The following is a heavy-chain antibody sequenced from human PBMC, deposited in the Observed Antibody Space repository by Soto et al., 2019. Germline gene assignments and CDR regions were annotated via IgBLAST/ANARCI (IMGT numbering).Heavy chain of an antibody. V-gene: IGHV3-23*01. J-gene: IGHJ4*02. CDR1: GFNFKKFA. Sequence: EVQLLESGGGVVQPGGSLRLSCVASGFNFKKFAMSWVRQAPGEGLEWVSGISCCGGSMSYADSVKGRFSIARDDSTNTLSLQMSNLRVEDTAQYYCAQADGEQWLLPHLNKWGQGTLVTVS. CDR2: ISCCGGSM. CDR3: AQADGEQWLLPHLNK. D-gene: IGHD6-19*01.